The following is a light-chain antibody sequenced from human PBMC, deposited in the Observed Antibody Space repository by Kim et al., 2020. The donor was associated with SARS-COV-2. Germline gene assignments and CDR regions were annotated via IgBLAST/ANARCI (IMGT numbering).Light chain of an antibody. CDR1: QSVSSNY. CDR2: GAS. V-gene: IGKV3-20*01. J-gene: IGKJ3*01. CDR3: QQYGSSPFT. Sequence: PGERATLSCRASQSVSSNYVAWYQLKPGQAPRLLIYGASSRATGIPDRFSGSGSGTDFTLTISRLEPEDYALYYCQQYGSSPFTFGPGTKVDIK.